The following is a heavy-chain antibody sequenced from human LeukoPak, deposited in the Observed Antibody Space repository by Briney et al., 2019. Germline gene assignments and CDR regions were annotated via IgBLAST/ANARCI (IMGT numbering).Heavy chain of an antibody. J-gene: IGHJ4*02. CDR3: ARGRPHGNDY. CDR1: GFTFSSHW. D-gene: IGHD4-23*01. CDR2: IASDGSST. Sequence: GGSLRLSCAASGFTFSSHWMHWGRQAPGKGLVWVSRIASDGSSTTYADSVKGRFSISRDNAKNTLYLQMNSLRVEDTAVYYCARGRPHGNDYWGQGTLVTVSS. V-gene: IGHV3-74*01.